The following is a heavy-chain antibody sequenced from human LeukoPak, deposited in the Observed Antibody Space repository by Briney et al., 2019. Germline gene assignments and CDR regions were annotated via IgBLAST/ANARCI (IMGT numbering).Heavy chain of an antibody. D-gene: IGHD6-19*01. CDR1: GFTFSSYS. CDR3: ARGSRGAVAGPFDH. CDR2: ISSSSSYI. J-gene: IGHJ4*02. Sequence: SGGTLRLSCAASGFTFSSYSMNWVRQAPGKGLEWVSSISSSSSYIYYADSVKGRFTISRDNAKNSLYLQMNSLRAEDTAVYYCARGSRGAVAGPFDHWGQGTLVTVSS. V-gene: IGHV3-21*01.